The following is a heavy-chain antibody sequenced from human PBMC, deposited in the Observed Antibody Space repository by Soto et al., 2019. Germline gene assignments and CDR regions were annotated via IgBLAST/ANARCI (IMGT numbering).Heavy chain of an antibody. V-gene: IGHV1-18*04. J-gene: IGHJ6*02. Sequence: ASVKVSCKXSGYTCTSYGISWGRQAPGQGLEGMGWISAYNGNTNYAQKLQGRVTMTTDTSTSTAYMELRSLRSDDTAVYYCARDSDGSSSWYYYYHGMDVWGQGTTVTVSS. CDR1: GYTCTSYG. CDR3: ARDSDGSSSWYYYYHGMDV. CDR2: ISAYNGNT. D-gene: IGHD6-13*01.